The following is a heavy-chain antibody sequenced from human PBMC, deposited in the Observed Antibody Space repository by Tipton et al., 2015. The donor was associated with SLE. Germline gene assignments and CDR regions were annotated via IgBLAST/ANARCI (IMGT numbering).Heavy chain of an antibody. CDR3: ARADNSGWHFAY. Sequence: GSLRLSCAASGFNSEDYGMSWVRQAPGKGLEWVTDIHWHDDNTRYADSVKGRFTISRDNAKNSLYLQMNSLRAEDTALYYCARADNSGWHFAYWGQGTLVTVSS. V-gene: IGHV3-20*04. J-gene: IGHJ4*02. CDR2: IHWHDDNT. CDR1: GFNSEDYG. D-gene: IGHD6-19*01.